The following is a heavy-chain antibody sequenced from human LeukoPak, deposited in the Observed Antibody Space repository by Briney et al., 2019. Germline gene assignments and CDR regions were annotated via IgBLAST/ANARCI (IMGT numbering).Heavy chain of an antibody. D-gene: IGHD6-13*01. J-gene: IGHJ4*02. Sequence: ASVKVSCKASGYTFTGYYMHWVRQAPGQGLEWMGWINPNSGGTNYAQKFQGRVTMTRDTSISTAYLQWSSLKASDTAMYYCARQVAAAGTRGVDFDYWGQGTRVTVSS. CDR3: ARQVAAAGTRGVDFDY. V-gene: IGHV1-2*02. CDR2: INPNSGGT. CDR1: GYTFTGYY.